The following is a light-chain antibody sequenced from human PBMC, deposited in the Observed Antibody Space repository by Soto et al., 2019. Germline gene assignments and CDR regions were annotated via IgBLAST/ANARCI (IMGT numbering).Light chain of an antibody. CDR3: QQYGSATGT. CDR1: QSVIISY. J-gene: IGKJ1*01. V-gene: IGKV3-20*01. CDR2: CXS. Sequence: EIVXTQSPGTLSLSPGERATLSXRASQSVIISYLAWYQQQPGXAPRVXXACXSSMATGSPDRLSGSGSGTDFTLTISRLEPEDFAVYYCQQYGSATGTFGQGTKVDIK.